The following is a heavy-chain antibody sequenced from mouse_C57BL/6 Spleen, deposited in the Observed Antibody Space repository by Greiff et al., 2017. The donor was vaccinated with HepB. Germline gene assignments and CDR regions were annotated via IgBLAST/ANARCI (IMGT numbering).Heavy chain of an antibody. CDR2: ISSGGDYI. D-gene: IGHD2-3*01. V-gene: IGHV5-9-1*02. Sequence: DVMLVESGEGLVKPGGSLKLSCAASGFTFSSYAMSWVRQTPEKRLEWVAYISSGGDYIYYADTVKGRFTISRDNARNTLYLQMSSLKSEDTAMYYCTREGIYDGYYVDYWGQGTSVTVSS. CDR3: TREGIYDGYYVDY. J-gene: IGHJ4*01. CDR1: GFTFSSYA.